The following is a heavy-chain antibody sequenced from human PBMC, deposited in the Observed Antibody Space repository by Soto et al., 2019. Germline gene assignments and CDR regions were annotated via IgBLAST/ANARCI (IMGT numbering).Heavy chain of an antibody. V-gene: IGHV3-15*01. J-gene: IGHJ4*02. CDR2: IKSKTDGGTT. CDR1: GFPFSTSW. D-gene: IGHD1-1*01. CDR3: TTGPRYEAPDY. Sequence: PGGSLRLSCSASGFPFSTSWMSWVRQAPGKGLEWVGRIKSKTDGGTTDYAAPVKGRFTISRDDSKNTLYLQMNSLKTEDTAVYYCTTGPRYEAPDYWGQVTLVTVSS.